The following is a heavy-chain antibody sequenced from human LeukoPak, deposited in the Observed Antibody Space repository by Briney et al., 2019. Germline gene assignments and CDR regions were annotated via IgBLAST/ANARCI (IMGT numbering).Heavy chain of an antibody. CDR3: ARGLGAAAGNYYYYYMDV. D-gene: IGHD6-13*01. J-gene: IGHJ6*03. Sequence: SVKVSCKASGYTFTSYGISWVRQAPGQGLEWMGWISAYNGNTNYAQKLQGRVTMTTDTSTSTAYMELRSLRSDDTAVYYCARGLGAAAGNYYYYYMDVWGKGTTVTVSS. V-gene: IGHV1-18*01. CDR1: GYTFTSYG. CDR2: ISAYNGNT.